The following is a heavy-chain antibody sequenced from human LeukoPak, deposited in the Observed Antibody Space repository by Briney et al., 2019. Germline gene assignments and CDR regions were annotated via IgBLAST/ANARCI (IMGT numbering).Heavy chain of an antibody. Sequence: GGSLRLSCAASGLTFSNYAMSWVRQAPRKGLEWVSTISGSGSDTYYADSVKGRFAISRDNSKNTLYLQMNSLRAEDTALYYCARDRRCSTTICSDFYCWGQGTLVTVSS. D-gene: IGHD2/OR15-2a*01. CDR3: ARDRRCSTTICSDFYC. V-gene: IGHV3-23*01. CDR1: GLTFSNYA. J-gene: IGHJ4*02. CDR2: ISGSGSDT.